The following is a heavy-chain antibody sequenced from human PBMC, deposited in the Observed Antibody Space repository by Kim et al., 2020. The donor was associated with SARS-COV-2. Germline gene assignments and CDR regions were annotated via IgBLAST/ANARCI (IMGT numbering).Heavy chain of an antibody. J-gene: IGHJ3*02. CDR3: ARPQFGAGPHHTGNAFDI. Sequence: SETLSLTCAVYGGSFSGYYWSWIRQPPGKGLEWIGEINHSGSTNYNPSLKSRVTISVDTSKNQFSLKLSSVTAADTAVYYCARPQFGAGPHHTGNAFDIWGQGTMVTVSS. CDR1: GGSFSGYY. CDR2: INHSGST. D-gene: IGHD3-10*01. V-gene: IGHV4-34*01.